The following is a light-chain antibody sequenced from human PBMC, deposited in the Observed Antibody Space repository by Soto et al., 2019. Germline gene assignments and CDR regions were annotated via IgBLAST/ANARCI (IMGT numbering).Light chain of an antibody. CDR1: QSVSISQ. J-gene: IGKJ5*01. CDR3: QQYGSSPIT. CDR2: GAS. V-gene: IGKV3-20*01. Sequence: EIVLTQSPGTLSLSPGERATLSCRASQSVSISQLAWYQQKPGQAPRLLMYGASSRATGIPDRLSGSGSGTDFTLTISRLEPEDFAVYYCQQYGSSPITFGQGTRLEI.